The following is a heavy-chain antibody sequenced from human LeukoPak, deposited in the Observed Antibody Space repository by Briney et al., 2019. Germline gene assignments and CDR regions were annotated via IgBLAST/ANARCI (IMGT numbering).Heavy chain of an antibody. CDR3: VRDKDWSYDY. Sequence: GGSLRLSCTASGFTLVDYGVGWVRQAPGRGLQWVGFIRGKAYGGTTEYAASVKGRFSISRDDSNAIAYLHMNSLKTEDTAVYYCVRDKDWSYDYWGQGTLVTVSS. J-gene: IGHJ4*02. CDR1: GFTLVDYG. D-gene: IGHD3-9*01. V-gene: IGHV3-49*04. CDR2: IRGKAYGGTT.